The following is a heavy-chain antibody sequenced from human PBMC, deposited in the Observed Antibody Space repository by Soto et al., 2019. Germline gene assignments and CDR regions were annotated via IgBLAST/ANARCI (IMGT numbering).Heavy chain of an antibody. Sequence: QTLSLTCAISWASFSGSIAACSWIRQSPSRGLEWLGRTYYRSKWYNDYAISVKSRITIDPDTSKNQFSLQLKSATPDDTAVYYCVRSHRSGGFYSHWGQGTLVTVSS. D-gene: IGHD6-25*01. J-gene: IGHJ4*02. V-gene: IGHV6-1*01. CDR3: VRSHRSGGFYSH. CDR2: TYYRSKWYN. CDR1: WASFSGSIAA.